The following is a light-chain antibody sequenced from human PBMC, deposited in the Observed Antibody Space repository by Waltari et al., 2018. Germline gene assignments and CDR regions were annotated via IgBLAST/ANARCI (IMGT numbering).Light chain of an antibody. CDR2: DVP. CDR1: SSDVGDYNY. Sequence: QSALTQPASVSGSPGQAIIISCTGTSSDVGDYNYVSWYQQYPGKAPKLMIYDVPKRPSGVSNRFAGSKSGNTASLTIAGLQAEDEAEYYCSSYTGSSTWVFGGGTKLTVL. CDR3: SSYTGSSTWV. J-gene: IGLJ3*02. V-gene: IGLV2-14*01.